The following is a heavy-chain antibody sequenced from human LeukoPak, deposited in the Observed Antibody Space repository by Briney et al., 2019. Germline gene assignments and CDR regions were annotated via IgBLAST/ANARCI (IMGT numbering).Heavy chain of an antibody. Sequence: GGSLTLSCAASGFTFSGYAMSWVRQAPGKGLEWVSGISGSGGSTYYADSVKGRFTISRDNSKNTLYLQMNSLRAEDTAVYYCAKIRLYYDSSGYLEYFDYWGQGTLVTVSS. CDR1: GFTFSGYA. CDR3: AKIRLYYDSSGYLEYFDY. D-gene: IGHD3-22*01. J-gene: IGHJ4*02. CDR2: ISGSGGST. V-gene: IGHV3-23*01.